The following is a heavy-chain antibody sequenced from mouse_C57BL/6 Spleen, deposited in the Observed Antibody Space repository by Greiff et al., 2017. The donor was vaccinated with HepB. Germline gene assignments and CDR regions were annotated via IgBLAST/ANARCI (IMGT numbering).Heavy chain of an antibody. CDR2: IRSKSNNDAT. D-gene: IGHD2-4*01. J-gene: IGHJ1*03. Sequence: EVQLLESGGGLVQPKGSLKLSCAASGFSFNTYAMNWVRQAPGKGLEWVARIRSKSNNDATYYADSVKDRFTISRDDSESMLYLQMNNLKTEDTAMYYCVRIDYDVGYFDVWGTGTTVTVSS. V-gene: IGHV10-1*01. CDR1: GFSFNTYA. CDR3: VRIDYDVGYFDV.